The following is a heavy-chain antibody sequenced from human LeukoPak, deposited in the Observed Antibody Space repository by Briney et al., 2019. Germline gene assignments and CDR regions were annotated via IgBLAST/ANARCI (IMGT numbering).Heavy chain of an antibody. CDR1: GYTFTSYG. Sequence: ASVKVSCKSSGYTFTSYGISWVRQPPGQGLEWMGIINPSGGSTSYAQKFQGRVTMTRDTSTSTVYMELSSLRYDDTAVYYCARVPYSSSWYTDNGGQGTLVTVSS. D-gene: IGHD6-13*01. J-gene: IGHJ4*02. CDR3: ARVPYSSSWYTDN. V-gene: IGHV1-46*01. CDR2: INPSGGST.